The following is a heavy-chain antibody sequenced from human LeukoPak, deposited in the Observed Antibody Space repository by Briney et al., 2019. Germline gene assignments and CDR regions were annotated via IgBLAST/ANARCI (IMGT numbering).Heavy chain of an antibody. CDR1: GGTFSSYA. CDR3: ARDCSGGSCYPYAGY. Sequence: GASVKVSCKASGGTFSSYAISLVRQAPGQGLEWMGRIIPIFGTANYAQKFQGRVTITTDESTSTAYMELSSLRSEDTAVYYCARDCSGGSCYPYAGYWGQGTLVTVSS. D-gene: IGHD2-15*01. V-gene: IGHV1-69*05. CDR2: IIPIFGTA. J-gene: IGHJ4*02.